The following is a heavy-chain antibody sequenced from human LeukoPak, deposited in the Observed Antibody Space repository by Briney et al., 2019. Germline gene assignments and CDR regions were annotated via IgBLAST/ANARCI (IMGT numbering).Heavy chain of an antibody. J-gene: IGHJ4*02. CDR3: ARAGGTNTVDY. V-gene: IGHV3-7*04. CDR2: INQDGSEN. D-gene: IGHD2-8*01. Sequence: GGSLRLSCAPSGFRFSIYWMSWVRQAPGKGLEWVANINQDGSENYYVDSVRGRFTISRDNAKSSLYLLMNSLTAEDTAVYYCARAGGTNTVDYWGQGVLVTVSS. CDR1: GFRFSIYW.